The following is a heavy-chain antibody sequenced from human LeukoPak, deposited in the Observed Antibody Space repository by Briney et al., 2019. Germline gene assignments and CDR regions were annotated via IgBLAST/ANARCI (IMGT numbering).Heavy chain of an antibody. CDR3: ARRYAYDSGWHE. J-gene: IGHJ4*02. D-gene: IGHD6-19*01. CDR2: IDPSDSYT. Sequence: GESLKTSCKGSGYSFTSYWIGWVRQMPGKGLEWMGRIDPSDSYTTYSPSFQGHVTISADKSISTAYLQWSSLKTSDTAMYYCARRYAYDSGWHEWGQGTLVTVSS. V-gene: IGHV5-10-1*01. CDR1: GYSFTSYW.